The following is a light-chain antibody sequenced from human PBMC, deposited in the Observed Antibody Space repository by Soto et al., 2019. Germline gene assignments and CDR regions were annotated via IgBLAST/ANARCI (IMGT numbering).Light chain of an antibody. CDR2: GAS. CDR3: QQYGSSPPIT. J-gene: IGKJ5*01. CDR1: QSVSNNY. Sequence: EIVLTQSPGTLSLSPGERATLSCRASQSVSNNYLAWYQQKPGQAPRLFIYGASNRATGIPDRFSGSGSGTDFALTISRLEPEDFAVYYCQQYGSSPPITFGQGTRLESK. V-gene: IGKV3-20*01.